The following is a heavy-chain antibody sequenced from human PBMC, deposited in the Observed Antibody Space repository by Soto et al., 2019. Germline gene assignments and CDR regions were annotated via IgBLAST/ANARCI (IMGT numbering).Heavy chain of an antibody. D-gene: IGHD2-21*02. Sequence: LRLSCGVSGFPFAPSTMSWVRQAPGKGPERVSTISVSVGSTYSADSVQGRFTVSSDISDNTLFLRMTSLTADDTAVYFCAKRDVPHSTSNAYFYDHWGRGVLVTVS. CDR1: GFPFAPST. J-gene: IGHJ4*02. CDR2: ISVSVGST. V-gene: IGHV3-23*01. CDR3: AKRDVPHSTSNAYFYDH.